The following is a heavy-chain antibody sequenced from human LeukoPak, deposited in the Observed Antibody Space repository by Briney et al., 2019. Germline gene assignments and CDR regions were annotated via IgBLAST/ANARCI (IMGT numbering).Heavy chain of an antibody. V-gene: IGHV3-43*02. CDR1: GFTFSSYA. Sequence: GGSLRLSCAASGFTFSSYAMHWVRQAPGKGLEWVSLISGDGSSTYYGDSVKGRFTISRDNSKNSLYLQMNSLRTEDTAFYYCAKDIYGSRSSSAGGFDYWGQGTLVTVSS. CDR3: AKDIYGSRSSSAGGFDY. J-gene: IGHJ4*02. D-gene: IGHD6-6*01. CDR2: ISGDGSST.